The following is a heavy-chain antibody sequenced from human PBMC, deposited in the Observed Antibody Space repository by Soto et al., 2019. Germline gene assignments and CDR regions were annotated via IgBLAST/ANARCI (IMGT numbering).Heavy chain of an antibody. J-gene: IGHJ6*02. CDR1: GYTFTSYY. CDR3: ARGFPDVHYYYGMDV. CDR2: INPSGGST. V-gene: IGHV1-46*01. Sequence: ASVKVSCKASGYTFTSYYMHWVRQAPGQGLEWMGIINPSGGSTSYAQKFQGRVTMTRDTPTSTVYMELSSLRSEDTAVYYCARGFPDVHYYYGMDVWGQGTTVTVSS.